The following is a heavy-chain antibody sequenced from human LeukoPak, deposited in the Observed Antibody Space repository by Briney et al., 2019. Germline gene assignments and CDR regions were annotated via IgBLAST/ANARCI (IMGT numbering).Heavy chain of an antibody. CDR2: ISDDGRSK. J-gene: IGHJ4*02. Sequence: PGGSLRLSCAASGFSLISYGMHWVRQAPGKGLEWVGVISDDGRSKDYADSVKGRFTISRDNSKDTLYLQMNSLRAEDTAVYYCAKRPSDYGDYVSYFDYWGQGTLVTVSS. D-gene: IGHD4-17*01. CDR1: GFSLISYG. V-gene: IGHV3-30*18. CDR3: AKRPSDYGDYVSYFDY.